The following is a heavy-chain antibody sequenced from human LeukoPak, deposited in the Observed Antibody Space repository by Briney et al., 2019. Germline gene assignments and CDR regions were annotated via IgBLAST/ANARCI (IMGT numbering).Heavy chain of an antibody. D-gene: IGHD4-23*01. J-gene: IGHJ4*02. CDR3: ARVEGNHGGNSVSDDY. Sequence: GGSLRLSCAASGFTFTSYGISWVRQAPGQGLEWMGWISAYNGNTNYAQKLQGRVTMTTDTSTSTAYMELRSLRSDDTAVYYCARVEGNHGGNSVSDDYWGQGTLVTVSS. V-gene: IGHV1-18*01. CDR1: GFTFTSYG. CDR2: ISAYNGNT.